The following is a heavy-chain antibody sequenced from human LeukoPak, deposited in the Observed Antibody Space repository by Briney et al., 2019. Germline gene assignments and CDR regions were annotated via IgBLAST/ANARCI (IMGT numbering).Heavy chain of an antibody. D-gene: IGHD1-26*01. CDR2: IYHSGST. CDR1: GYSISSGYY. J-gene: IGHJ4*02. CDR3: ARVSAQKLGRGVDY. V-gene: IGHV4-38-2*02. Sequence: SETLSLTCTVSGYSISSGYYWGWIRQPPGKGLEWIGSIYHSGSTNYNPSLKSRVTISVDTSKNQFSLKLSSVTAADTAVYYCARVSAQKLGRGVDYWGQGTLVTVSS.